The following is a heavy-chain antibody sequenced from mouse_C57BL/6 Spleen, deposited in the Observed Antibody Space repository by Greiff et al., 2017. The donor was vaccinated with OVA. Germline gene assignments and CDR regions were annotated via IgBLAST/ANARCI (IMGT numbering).Heavy chain of an antibody. V-gene: IGHV1-18*01. Sequence: VQLKESGPELVKPGASVKIPCKASGYTFTDYNMDWVKQSHGKSLEWIGDINPNNGGTIYNQKFKGKATLTVDKSSSTAYMELRSLTSEDTAVYYCALDYGNYVGFAYWGQGTLVTVSA. CDR3: ALDYGNYVGFAY. CDR2: INPNNGGT. J-gene: IGHJ3*01. D-gene: IGHD2-1*01. CDR1: GYTFTDYN.